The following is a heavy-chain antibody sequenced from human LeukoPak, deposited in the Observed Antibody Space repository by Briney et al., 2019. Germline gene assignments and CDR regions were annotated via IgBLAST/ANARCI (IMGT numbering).Heavy chain of an antibody. CDR1: GFTFSSYA. CDR3: AKDSSGWLNPEYFQH. J-gene: IGHJ1*01. V-gene: IGHV3-23*01. CDR2: ISGSGGST. Sequence: GGSLRLSCAASGFTFSSYAMSWVRQAPGKGLEWVSAISGSGGSTYYADSVKGRFTISRDNSKNTLYLQMNSLRAEDTAVYYWAKDSSGWLNPEYFQHWGQGTLVTVSS. D-gene: IGHD6-19*01.